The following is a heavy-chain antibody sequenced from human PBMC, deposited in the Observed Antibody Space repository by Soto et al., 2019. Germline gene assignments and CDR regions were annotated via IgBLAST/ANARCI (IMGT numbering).Heavy chain of an antibody. D-gene: IGHD3-22*01. J-gene: IGHJ4*02. V-gene: IGHV1-18*01. Sequence: ASVKVSCKASGYTFTSYGISWVRQAPGQGLEWMGWISAYNGNTNYAQKFQGRVTITADESTSTAYMELSSLRSEDTAVYYCARADTYYYDSSGYYYEGGWGQGTLVTVSS. CDR3: ARADTYYYDSSGYYYEGG. CDR1: GYTFTSYG. CDR2: ISAYNGNT.